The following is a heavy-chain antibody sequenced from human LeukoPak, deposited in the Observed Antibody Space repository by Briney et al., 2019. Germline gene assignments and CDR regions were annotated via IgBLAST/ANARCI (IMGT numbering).Heavy chain of an antibody. Sequence: GGSLGLSCAASGFTFSSYAMHWVRQAPGKGLEWVAVISYDGSNKYYADSVKGRFTISRDNSKNTLYLQMNSLRAEDTAVYYCAKDSQSHAWSQFDYWGQGTLVTVSS. CDR1: GFTFSSYA. V-gene: IGHV3-30-3*01. J-gene: IGHJ4*02. D-gene: IGHD2-15*01. CDR3: AKDSQSHAWSQFDY. CDR2: ISYDGSNK.